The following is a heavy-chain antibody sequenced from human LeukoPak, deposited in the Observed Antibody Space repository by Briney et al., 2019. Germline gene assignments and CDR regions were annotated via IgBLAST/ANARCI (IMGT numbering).Heavy chain of an antibody. D-gene: IGHD3-22*01. CDR2: INWNGVST. CDR1: GLTFDDYG. J-gene: IGHJ5*02. V-gene: IGHV3-20*01. CDR3: ARVYYDSSYWFDP. Sequence: GGSLRLSCAASGLTFDDYGMSWVRQAPGKGLEWVSGINWNGVSTGYADSVKGRFTISRDNAKNSLYLQTNSLRAEDTALYHCARVYYDSSYWFDPWGQGTLVTASS.